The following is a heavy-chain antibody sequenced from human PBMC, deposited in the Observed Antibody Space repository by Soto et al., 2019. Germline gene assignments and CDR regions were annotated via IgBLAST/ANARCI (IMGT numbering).Heavy chain of an antibody. CDR1: GGTFSSYT. V-gene: IGHV1-69*02. Sequence: QVQLVQSGAEVKKPGSSVKVSCKASGGTFSSYTISWARQAPGQGLEWMGRIVPILDIANYAQKFQGRVTSTADKSTSTSYMDLSSLRSEETAVYYCARLGDSNGYDENCFDTWGKGTLFTVSS. D-gene: IGHD3-22*01. CDR2: IVPILDIA. J-gene: IGHJ5*02. CDR3: ARLGDSNGYDENCFDT.